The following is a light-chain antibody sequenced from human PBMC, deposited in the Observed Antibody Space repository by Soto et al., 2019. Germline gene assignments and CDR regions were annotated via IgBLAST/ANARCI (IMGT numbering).Light chain of an antibody. CDR3: MQGTHWPYT. J-gene: IGKJ2*01. CDR2: KVS. Sequence: DVVVTQSPLSLPVTLGQPASISCRASRSLIYTDGNTYLNWFHQRPGQSPRRLFAKVSNRDSGVPDRFSGSGSGTDFTLKISRVEAEDVGLYYCMQGTHWPYTFGQGTKLEIK. V-gene: IGKV2-30*01. CDR1: RSLIYTDGNTY.